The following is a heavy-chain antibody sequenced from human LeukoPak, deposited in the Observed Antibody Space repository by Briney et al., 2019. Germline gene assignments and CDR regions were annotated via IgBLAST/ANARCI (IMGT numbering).Heavy chain of an antibody. CDR2: IYYSGST. CDR1: GGTISSYY. CDR3: AIQPGYSSSWYDY. V-gene: IGHV4-59*08. D-gene: IGHD6-13*01. J-gene: IGHJ4*02. Sequence: SETLSLTCTASGGTISSYYWSWIRQPPGKGLEWIGYIYYSGSTNYNPSLKSRVTISVDTSKNQFSLKLSSLTAPDTAVYYCAIQPGYSSSWYDYWGQGTLVTVSS.